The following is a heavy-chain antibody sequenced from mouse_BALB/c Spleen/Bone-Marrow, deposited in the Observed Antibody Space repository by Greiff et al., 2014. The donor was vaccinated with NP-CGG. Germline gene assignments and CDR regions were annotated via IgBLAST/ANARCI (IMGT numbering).Heavy chain of an antibody. CDR3: ARLRRYYGYFDY. CDR2: ISSGSSTI. Sequence: EVQVVESGGGLVQPGGSRKLSCAASGFTFSSFGMHWVRQAPEKGLEWVAYISSGSSTIYYADTVKGRFTISRDNPKNTLFLQMTSLRSVDTAMYYCARLRRYYGYFDYWGQGTTLTVSS. CDR1: GFTFSSFG. D-gene: IGHD1-1*01. V-gene: IGHV5-17*02. J-gene: IGHJ2*01.